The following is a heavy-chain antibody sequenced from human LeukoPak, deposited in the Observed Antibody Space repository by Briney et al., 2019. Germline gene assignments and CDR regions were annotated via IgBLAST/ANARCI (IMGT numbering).Heavy chain of an antibody. D-gene: IGHD5/OR15-5a*01. CDR2: IYPGDSHT. CDR1: GYSFSNYW. Sequence: ESLKISCKGSGYSFSNYWIGGVRQLPGKGLEWMGNIYPGDSHTRYSPYFQGQVTISADKSISTAYLQWGSLKASDTAMYYCAGQIVSTIGGDYWGQGTLVIVSS. J-gene: IGHJ4*02. CDR3: AGQIVSTIGGDY. V-gene: IGHV5-51*01.